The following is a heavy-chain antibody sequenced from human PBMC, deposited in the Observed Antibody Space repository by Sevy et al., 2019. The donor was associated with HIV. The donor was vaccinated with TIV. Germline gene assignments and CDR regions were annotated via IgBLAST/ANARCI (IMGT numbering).Heavy chain of an antibody. V-gene: IGHV3-53*01. J-gene: IGHJ3*02. CDR1: GFTVSSNY. CDR3: ARASGSRRAFDI. CDR2: IYSGGRT. D-gene: IGHD1-26*01. Sequence: GGSLRLSCAASGFTVSSNYMSWVRQAPGNGLEWVSVIYSGGRTYYADSVKGRFTISRDNSKNTLYLQMNSLRAEDTAVYYCARASGSRRAFDISGQGTMVTVSS.